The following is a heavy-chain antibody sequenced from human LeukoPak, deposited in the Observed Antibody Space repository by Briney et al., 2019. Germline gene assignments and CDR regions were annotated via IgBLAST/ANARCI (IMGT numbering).Heavy chain of an antibody. Sequence: ASVTVSCKASGYTFTSYGISWVRQAPGQGLEWMGWISAYNGNTNYAQKLQGRVTMTTDTSTSTAYMELRSLRSDDTAVYYCARGSAGRRYYDFWSGYYSPSFDPWGQGTLVTVSS. D-gene: IGHD3-3*01. V-gene: IGHV1-18*01. CDR2: ISAYNGNT. CDR3: ARGSAGRRYYDFWSGYYSPSFDP. J-gene: IGHJ5*02. CDR1: GYTFTSYG.